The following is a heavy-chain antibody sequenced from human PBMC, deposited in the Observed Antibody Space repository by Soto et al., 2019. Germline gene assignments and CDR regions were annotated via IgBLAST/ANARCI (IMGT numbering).Heavy chain of an antibody. CDR1: GYSISSGCF. D-gene: IGHD3-10*01. Sequence: SETLSLTCAVSGYSISSGCFWGWIRQPPGKGLEWIANMYHDGNTHYNPSLKSRVTMSVDTSKNQFSLKLSSVTAADTAVYYCARGRGFYYGSGSSNFFDYWGQGTLVTVSS. CDR3: ARGRGFYYGSGSSNFFDY. CDR2: MYHDGNT. V-gene: IGHV4-38-2*01. J-gene: IGHJ4*02.